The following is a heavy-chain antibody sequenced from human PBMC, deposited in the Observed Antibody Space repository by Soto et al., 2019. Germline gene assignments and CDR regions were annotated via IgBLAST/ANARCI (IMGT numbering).Heavy chain of an antibody. J-gene: IGHJ6*02. V-gene: IGHV1-69*13. Sequence: SVKVSCKASGGTFSSYAISWVRQAPGQGLEWMGGIIPIFGTANYAQKFQGRVTITADESTSTAYMELSSLRSEDTAVYYCASEAYRGGIHPYYGMGVWGQGTTVTVSS. D-gene: IGHD1-26*01. CDR1: GGTFSSYA. CDR3: ASEAYRGGIHPYYGMGV. CDR2: IIPIFGTA.